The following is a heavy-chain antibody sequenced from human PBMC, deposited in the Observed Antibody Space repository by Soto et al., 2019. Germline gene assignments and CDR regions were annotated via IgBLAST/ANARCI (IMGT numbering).Heavy chain of an antibody. Sequence: PSETLSLTCAISGDSVWSNTAAWNWIRSSPSRGLEWLGRTYYRSNWRHDYAVSVKSRITVNPDTSKNHFSLQLNSVTPDDTAVYYCARGVAGSGFDLWGQGTLVTVSS. CDR1: GDSVWSNTAA. CDR2: TYYRSNWRH. V-gene: IGHV6-1*01. CDR3: ARGVAGSGFDL. D-gene: IGHD6-19*01. J-gene: IGHJ4*02.